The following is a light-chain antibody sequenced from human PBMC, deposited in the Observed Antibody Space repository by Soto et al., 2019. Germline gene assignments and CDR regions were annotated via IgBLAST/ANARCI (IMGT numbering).Light chain of an antibody. CDR3: QQYNSWPPIT. CDR1: QSVSVN. J-gene: IGKJ5*01. V-gene: IGKV3-15*01. Sequence: EIVMTQSPAALSVSPGERATLSCRASQSVSVNLAWYQQKPGQPPRLLIYGASTRATGIPARFSGSGSGTEFSLTISSLQSEDIAVYFCQQYNSWPPITFGQGTRLEIK. CDR2: GAS.